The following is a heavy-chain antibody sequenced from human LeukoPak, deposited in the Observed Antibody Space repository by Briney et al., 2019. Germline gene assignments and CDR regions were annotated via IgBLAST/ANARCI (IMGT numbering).Heavy chain of an antibody. V-gene: IGHV5-51*01. Sequence: GEPLKISCKGSEYRFTNYWIGWVRQMPGKGLEWMGIIWPGDSNTRYSPSFQGQVTISADKSISTAYLQWSGLKASDTAMYYCARRPAASSNWDSWGQGTLVTVSS. CDR1: EYRFTNYW. D-gene: IGHD1-1*01. J-gene: IGHJ4*02. CDR2: IWPGDSNT. CDR3: ARRPAASSNWDS.